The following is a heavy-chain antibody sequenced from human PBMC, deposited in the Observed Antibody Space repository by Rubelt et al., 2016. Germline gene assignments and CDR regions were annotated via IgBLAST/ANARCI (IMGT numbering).Heavy chain of an antibody. V-gene: IGHV1-69*09. Sequence: QVQLVQSGSELKKPGASVKVSCKASGGTFSSYAISWVRQAPGQGLEWMGRIIPILGIANYAQKFHGRVTMTEDTSTDTAYMELSSLRSDDTAVYYCAREEYSSGWCFDYWGQGTLVTVSS. CDR3: AREEYSSGWCFDY. CDR1: GGTFSSYA. J-gene: IGHJ4*02. CDR2: IIPILGIA. D-gene: IGHD6-19*01.